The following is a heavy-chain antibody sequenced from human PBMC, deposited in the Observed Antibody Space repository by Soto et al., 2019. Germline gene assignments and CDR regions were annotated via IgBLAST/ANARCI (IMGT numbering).Heavy chain of an antibody. V-gene: IGHV1-69*02. Sequence: QVQLVQSGAEVKKPGSSVKVSCKASGGTFSSYTISWVRQAPGQGLEWMGRIIPILGIADYAQKFQGRVTINADKSTSTAYMELNSLRSEDTAVYYCASEQVILGTYGMDVWGQGTTVTASS. CDR3: ASEQVILGTYGMDV. CDR1: GGTFSSYT. CDR2: IIPILGIA. J-gene: IGHJ6*02. D-gene: IGHD2-15*01.